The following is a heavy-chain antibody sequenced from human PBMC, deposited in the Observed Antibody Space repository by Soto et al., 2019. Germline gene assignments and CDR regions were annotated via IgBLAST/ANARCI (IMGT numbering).Heavy chain of an antibody. J-gene: IGHJ6*02. Sequence: SQTLSLTCAISGDSVSSNSAAWNWIRQSPSRGLEWLGRTYYRSKWYNDYAVSVKSRITINPDTSKNQFSLQLNSVTPEDTAVYYCARDYSSRGXAAAGPKSYYYYYGMDVWGQGTTVTVSS. CDR2: TYYRSKWYN. D-gene: IGHD6-13*01. V-gene: IGHV6-1*01. CDR3: ARDYSSRGXAAAGPKSYYYYYGMDV. CDR1: GDSVSSNSAA.